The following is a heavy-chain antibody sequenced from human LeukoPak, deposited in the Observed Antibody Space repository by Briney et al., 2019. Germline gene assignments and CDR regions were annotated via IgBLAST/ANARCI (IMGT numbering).Heavy chain of an antibody. CDR3: ARLVEYCNAGNCYWFDP. J-gene: IGHJ5*02. Sequence: ASVKVSCKASAYSFTDYYMHWVRQAPGQGLEWMGWINPNSGGTNYAQKFQGRVTMTRDTSRSTAYMELSSLRSEDTAVYYCARLVEYCNAGNCYWFDPWGQGTLVTVSS. CDR2: INPNSGGT. V-gene: IGHV1-2*02. CDR1: AYSFTDYY. D-gene: IGHD2/OR15-2a*01.